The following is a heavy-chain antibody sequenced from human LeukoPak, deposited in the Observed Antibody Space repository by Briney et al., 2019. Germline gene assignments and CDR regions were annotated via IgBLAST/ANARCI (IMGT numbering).Heavy chain of an antibody. Sequence: SETLSLTCTVSGGSTSSYYWSWIRQPPGKGLEWIGYIYYSGSTNYNPSLKSRVTISVDTSKNQFSLKLSSVTAADTAVYYCARLGDYYGSGSYFDYWGQGTLVTVSS. CDR1: GGSTSSYY. CDR3: ARLGDYYGSGSYFDY. CDR2: IYYSGST. D-gene: IGHD3-10*01. J-gene: IGHJ4*02. V-gene: IGHV4-59*08.